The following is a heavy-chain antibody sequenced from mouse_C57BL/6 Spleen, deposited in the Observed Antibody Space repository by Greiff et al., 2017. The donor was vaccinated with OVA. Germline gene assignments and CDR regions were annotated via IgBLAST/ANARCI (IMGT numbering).Heavy chain of an antibody. J-gene: IGHJ3*01. CDR1: GYTFTDYY. Sequence: QVQLKQSGAELVRPGASVKLSCKASGYTFTDYYINWVKQRPGQGLEWIARIYPGSGNTYYNEKFKGKATLTAEKSSSTAYMQLSSLTSEDSAVYFCARGDYYDYGGFAYWGQGTLVTVSA. V-gene: IGHV1-76*01. CDR3: ARGDYYDYGGFAY. D-gene: IGHD2-4*01. CDR2: IYPGSGNT.